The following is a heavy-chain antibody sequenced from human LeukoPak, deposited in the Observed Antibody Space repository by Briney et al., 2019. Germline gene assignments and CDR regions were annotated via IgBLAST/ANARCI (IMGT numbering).Heavy chain of an antibody. J-gene: IGHJ4*02. CDR1: GFTFSRYA. D-gene: IGHD5-12*01. CDR3: AKAGSLATPTPYYFDY. V-gene: IGHV3-23*01. CDR2: FSGSGDST. Sequence: GGSLRLSCAASGFTFSRYAMSWVRQAPGKGLEWVSTFSGSGDSTYYADSVKGRFTISRDNSKNTQYLQMNSLRAEDTAVYYCAKAGSLATPTPYYFDYWGQGTLVTVSS.